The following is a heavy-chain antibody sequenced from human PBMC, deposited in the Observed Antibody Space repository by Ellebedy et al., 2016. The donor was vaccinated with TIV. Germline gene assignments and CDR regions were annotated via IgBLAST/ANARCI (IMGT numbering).Heavy chain of an antibody. V-gene: IGHV1-2*02. J-gene: IGHJ3*02. CDR1: GYTFTGYQ. Sequence: AASVKVSCKASGYTFTGYQMHWVRQAPGQGLEWMGWINPNSGGTNYAQNFQGRVTMTRDMSISTAYMELSRLRSDDTAVYYCVKNRAVVTDLVDAFDMWGQGTMVTVSS. CDR2: INPNSGGT. D-gene: IGHD2-21*02. CDR3: VKNRAVVTDLVDAFDM.